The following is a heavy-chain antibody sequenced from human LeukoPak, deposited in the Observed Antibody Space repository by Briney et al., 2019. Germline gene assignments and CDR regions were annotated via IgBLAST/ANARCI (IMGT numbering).Heavy chain of an antibody. D-gene: IGHD6-13*01. CDR3: ARVDSGEIAAAGAYYFDY. V-gene: IGHV4-59*01. J-gene: IGHJ4*02. CDR2: IYYSGST. Sequence: SETLSRTCTVSGGSISSYYWSWIRQPPGKGLEWIGNIYYSGSTNYNPSLKSRVTISVDTSKNQFSLKLSSVTAADTAVYYCARVDSGEIAAAGAYYFDYWGQGTLVTVSS. CDR1: GGSISSYY.